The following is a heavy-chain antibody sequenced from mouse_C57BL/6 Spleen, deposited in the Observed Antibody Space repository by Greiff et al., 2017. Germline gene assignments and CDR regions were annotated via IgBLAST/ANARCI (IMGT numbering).Heavy chain of an antibody. CDR3: AREGGDAPYFDY. V-gene: IGHV1-26*01. CDR1: GYTFTDYY. J-gene: IGHJ2*01. D-gene: IGHD2-13*01. Sequence: VQLQQSGPELVKPGASVKISCKASGYTFTDYYMNWVKQSHGKSLEWIGDINPNNGGTSYNQKFKGKATLTVDKSSSTAYMELRSLTSEDSAVYYCAREGGDAPYFDYWGQGTTLTVSS. CDR2: INPNNGGT.